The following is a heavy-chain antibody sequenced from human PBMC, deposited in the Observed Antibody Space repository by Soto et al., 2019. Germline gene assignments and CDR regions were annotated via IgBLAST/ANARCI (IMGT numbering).Heavy chain of an antibody. CDR3: ARDGASVTTYFDY. Sequence: QVQLVESGGGVVQPGRSLRLSFEASGFSFSRSGMHWVRQAPGKGLEWVAVIWYDGSNKYCADSVKGRFTISRDNSKNTLYLQMNSLRAEDTAVYYCARDGASVTTYFDYWGQGTLVTVSS. CDR2: IWYDGSNK. J-gene: IGHJ4*02. CDR1: GFSFSRSG. D-gene: IGHD4-17*01. V-gene: IGHV3-33*01.